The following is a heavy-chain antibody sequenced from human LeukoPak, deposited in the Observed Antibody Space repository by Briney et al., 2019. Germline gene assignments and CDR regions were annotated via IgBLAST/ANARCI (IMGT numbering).Heavy chain of an antibody. J-gene: IGHJ4*02. Sequence: SETLSLTCAVSGGSISSSNWWSWVRQPPGKGLEWIGEIYHSGRTNYNPSLKSRVTISVDKSKNQFSLKLSSVTAADTAVYYCAGTYYDFWSGYFGFDYWGQGTLVTVSS. CDR3: AGTYYDFWSGYFGFDY. D-gene: IGHD3-3*01. CDR1: GGSISSSNW. CDR2: IYHSGRT. V-gene: IGHV4-4*02.